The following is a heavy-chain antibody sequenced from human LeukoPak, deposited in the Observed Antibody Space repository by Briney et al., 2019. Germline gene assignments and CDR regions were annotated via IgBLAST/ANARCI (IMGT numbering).Heavy chain of an antibody. CDR2: IYPGDSDT. Sequence: NHGESLKISCKGSGYSFTSHWIGWVRQMPWKGLEWMGIIYPGDSDTRYSPSFQGQVTISADKSISTAYLQWSSLKASDTAMYYCARHMNGYSYGRVLDYWGQGTLVTVSS. J-gene: IGHJ4*02. D-gene: IGHD5-18*01. CDR3: ARHMNGYSYGRVLDY. CDR1: GYSFTSHW. V-gene: IGHV5-51*01.